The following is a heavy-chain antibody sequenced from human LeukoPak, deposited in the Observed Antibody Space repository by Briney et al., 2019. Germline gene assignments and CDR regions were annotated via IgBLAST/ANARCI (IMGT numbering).Heavy chain of an antibody. D-gene: IGHD3-10*01. Sequence: PSETLSLTCAVYGGSFSGYYWSWIRQPPGKGLEWIGEINYSGSTNYNPSLKSRVTISVDTSKNQFSLKLSSVTAADTAVYYCARGAAYGSGSYSDYWGQGTLVTVSS. J-gene: IGHJ4*02. CDR1: GGSFSGYY. CDR2: INYSGST. V-gene: IGHV4-34*01. CDR3: ARGAAYGSGSYSDY.